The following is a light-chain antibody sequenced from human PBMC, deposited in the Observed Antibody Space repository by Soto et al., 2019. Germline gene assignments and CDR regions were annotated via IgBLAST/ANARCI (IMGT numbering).Light chain of an antibody. J-gene: IGLJ1*01. CDR3: CSYAGSSTCV. V-gene: IGLV2-23*02. CDR1: SSEVGSYNL. Sequence: QSALTQPASVSGSPGQSITISCTGTSSEVGSYNLVSWYKQHPGKAPKLMIYEVSERPSGVSNRFSGSRSGNTASLTISRLQAEDDADYYCCSYAGSSTCVFGTGTKVTV. CDR2: EVS.